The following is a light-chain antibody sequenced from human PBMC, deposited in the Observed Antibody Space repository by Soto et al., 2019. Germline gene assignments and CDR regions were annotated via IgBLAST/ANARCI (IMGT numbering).Light chain of an antibody. Sequence: QSVLTRPPSASGTPGQRVTISCSGSNSNIGRNTVNWYQQFPGAAPNLLIHSDNQRPSGVPDRFSGSRSGTSASLAISGLQSEDEADYYCAAWDESPNVPVFGGGTKLTVL. CDR1: NSNIGRNT. J-gene: IGLJ3*02. V-gene: IGLV1-44*01. CDR2: SDN. CDR3: AAWDESPNVPV.